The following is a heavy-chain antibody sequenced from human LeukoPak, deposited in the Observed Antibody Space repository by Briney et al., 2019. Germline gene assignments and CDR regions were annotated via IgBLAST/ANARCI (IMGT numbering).Heavy chain of an antibody. CDR1: GFTFSSYG. D-gene: IGHD2-21*01. J-gene: IGHJ4*02. V-gene: IGHV3-33*01. Sequence: GGSLRLSCAASGFTFSSYGMHWVRQAPGKGLEWVAVIWYDGSSKYYADSVKGRFTISRDNSKNTLYLQMNSLRAEDTAVYYCAREVRDGYFDYWGQGTLVTVSS. CDR2: IWYDGSSK. CDR3: AREVRDGYFDY.